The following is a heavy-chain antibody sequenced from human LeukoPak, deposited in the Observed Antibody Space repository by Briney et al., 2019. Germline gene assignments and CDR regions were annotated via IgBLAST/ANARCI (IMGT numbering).Heavy chain of an antibody. CDR1: GFTFSSYE. CDR2: ISGSTTTT. V-gene: IGHV3-23*01. CDR3: ARDRGSWYMYFDY. D-gene: IGHD6-13*01. Sequence: GGSLRLSCAASGFTFSSYEMNWVRQAPGKGLEWVSMISGSTTTTYYADSVKGRFTISRDNSKNTLYLQMNSLRADDTAVYYCARDRGSWYMYFDYWGQGNLVTVSS. J-gene: IGHJ4*02.